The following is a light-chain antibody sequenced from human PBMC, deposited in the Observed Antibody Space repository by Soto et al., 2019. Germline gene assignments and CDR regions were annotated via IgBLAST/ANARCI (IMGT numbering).Light chain of an antibody. Sequence: QSVLTQPPSVSGAPGQRVTISCSGSSSNIGAGYDVHWYQQLPGTAPKLLISGNSNRPSGVPDRFSGSKSGTSASLAITGLQAKDEADYYCQSYDSSLSGFVFGTGTKLTVL. CDR3: QSYDSSLSGFV. CDR2: GNS. V-gene: IGLV1-40*01. J-gene: IGLJ1*01. CDR1: SSNIGAGYD.